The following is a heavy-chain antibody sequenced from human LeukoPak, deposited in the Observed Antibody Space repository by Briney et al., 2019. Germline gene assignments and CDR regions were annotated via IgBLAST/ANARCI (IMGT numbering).Heavy chain of an antibody. D-gene: IGHD2/OR15-2a*01. V-gene: IGHV4-31*03. CDR2: IYYSGST. Sequence: PSETLSLTCTVSGGSISSGGYYWSWIRQHPGKGLEWIGYIYYSGSTYYNPSLKSRVTISVDTSKNQFSLKLSSVTAADTAVYYCAREGFSMDNWFDPWGQGTLVTVSS. J-gene: IGHJ5*02. CDR1: GGSISSGGYY. CDR3: AREGFSMDNWFDP.